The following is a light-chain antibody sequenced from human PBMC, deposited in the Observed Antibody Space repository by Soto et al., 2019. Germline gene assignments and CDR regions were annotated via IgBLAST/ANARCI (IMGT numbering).Light chain of an antibody. CDR1: QSVSSN. J-gene: IGKJ5*01. Sequence: ERVMTESPPPLSVSPGERATLSCRASQSVSSNLACYHQKPGRAPTLLLYGASTRGTGVPPRVSGSGCGREFTPTIISLQSEDFAVYYCPQYNDWQITFGQGTRLEI. V-gene: IGKV3-15*01. CDR3: PQYNDWQIT. CDR2: GAS.